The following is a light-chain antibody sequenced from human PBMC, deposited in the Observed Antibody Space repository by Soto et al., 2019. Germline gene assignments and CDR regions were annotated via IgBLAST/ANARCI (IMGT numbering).Light chain of an antibody. J-gene: IGKJ1*01. Sequence: DVQMTQSPSSLSASVGDRVTISCRTSQTISRYLNWYQQKPGKAPKLLIYAASSLQIGVPSRFSGSGSETDFTLTISSLQPEDLATYYCQQSYSSPGFGQGTKVEIK. CDR3: QQSYSSPG. CDR1: QTISRY. CDR2: AAS. V-gene: IGKV1-39*01.